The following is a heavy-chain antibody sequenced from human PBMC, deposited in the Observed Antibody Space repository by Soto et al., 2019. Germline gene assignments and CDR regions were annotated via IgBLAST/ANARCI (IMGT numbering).Heavy chain of an antibody. D-gene: IGHD5-12*01. CDR1: GYTFTGYY. CDR2: INPNSGGT. J-gene: IGHJ5*02. Sequence: GASVKVSCKASGYTFTGYYMHWVRQAPGQVLEWMGWINPNSGGTNYAQKFQGRVTMTRDTSISTAYMELSRLRSDDTAVYYCARDQVRYSGYVGGWFDPWGQGTLVTVSS. V-gene: IGHV1-2*02. CDR3: ARDQVRYSGYVGGWFDP.